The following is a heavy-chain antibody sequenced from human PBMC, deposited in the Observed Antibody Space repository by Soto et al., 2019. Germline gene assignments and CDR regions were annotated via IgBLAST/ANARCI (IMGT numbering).Heavy chain of an antibody. V-gene: IGHV3-23*01. CDR3: AKRIWGGWYFDL. CDR2: ISGSGGST. J-gene: IGHJ2*01. Sequence: EVQLLESGGGLVQPGGSLRLSCAASGFTFSSYAMSWVRQAPGKGLEWVSVISGSGGSTYYADSVKGRFTISRDNSKNTLDLQMNSLRAEDTAVYYCAKRIWGGWYFDLWGRGTLVTVSS. D-gene: IGHD7-27*01. CDR1: GFTFSSYA.